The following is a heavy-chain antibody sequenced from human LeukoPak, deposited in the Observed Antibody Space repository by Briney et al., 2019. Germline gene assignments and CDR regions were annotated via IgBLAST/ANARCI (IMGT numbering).Heavy chain of an antibody. Sequence: PGGSLRLSCAASGFTFSNYGMHWVRQAPGKGLEWVAVIWYEGSNKYYADSVKGRFTISRDNSKNTLYMQMSGLRVEDTAVYYCATAPRGGDYEDYWGQGTLVTVSS. CDR2: IWYEGSNK. CDR3: ATAPRGGDYEDY. CDR1: GFTFSNYG. J-gene: IGHJ4*02. D-gene: IGHD4-17*01. V-gene: IGHV3-33*01.